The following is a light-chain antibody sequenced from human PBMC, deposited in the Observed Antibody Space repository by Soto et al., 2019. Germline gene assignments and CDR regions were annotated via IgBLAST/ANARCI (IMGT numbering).Light chain of an antibody. J-gene: IGKJ3*01. V-gene: IGKV1-39*01. CDR1: QSIRSP. CDR3: PHSFSSPFT. CDR2: GTS. Sequence: DIQMTQSPSSLSASVGDSVSITCRASQSIRSPLNWFQHKPGKAPNVLIYGTSSLQGGVPAGFSGDGSGRDFSLTIKSLQPEDFATYDGPHSFSSPFTFGPGTKVDV.